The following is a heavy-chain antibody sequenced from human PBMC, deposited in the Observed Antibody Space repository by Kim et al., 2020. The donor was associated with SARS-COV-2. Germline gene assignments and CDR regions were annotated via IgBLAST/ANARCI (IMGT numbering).Heavy chain of an antibody. CDR2: IFHSGRT. Sequence: SETLSLTCTVSGGSFSSYYWSWIRQPPGKGLEWIGYIFHSGRTNYNPSLKSRLTISVDTSKNQFSLKLSSVTAADTAMYFCARAWSSYVVDHWGHGTLVTVSS. CDR3: ARAWSSYVVDH. J-gene: IGHJ4*01. D-gene: IGHD3-10*01. CDR1: GGSFSSYY. V-gene: IGHV4-59*13.